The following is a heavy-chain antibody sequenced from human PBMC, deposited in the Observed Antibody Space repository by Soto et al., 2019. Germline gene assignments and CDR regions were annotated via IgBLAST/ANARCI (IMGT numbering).Heavy chain of an antibody. V-gene: IGHV3-23*01. D-gene: IGHD1-26*01. CDR2: MYPRGGNT. CDR3: AKDRISDSGWDIDY. Sequence: PGESLRLSCAASGFTFSSVSMSWVRQAPGRGLEWVSSMYPRGGNTFYADSAKGRFTISRDNSKNTVYLQMNSLRAEDTAVYYCAKDRISDSGWDIDYWGHGTLVTVSP. CDR1: GFTFSSVS. J-gene: IGHJ4*01.